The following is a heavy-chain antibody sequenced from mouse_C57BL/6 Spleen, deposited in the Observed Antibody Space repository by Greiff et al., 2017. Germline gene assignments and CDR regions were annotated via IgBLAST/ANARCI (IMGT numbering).Heavy chain of an antibody. V-gene: IGHV1-22*01. CDR1: GYTFTDYN. Sequence: VQLQQSGPELVKPGASVKMSCKASGYTFTDYNMHWVKQSHGKSLEWIGYINPNNGGTSYNQKFKGKATLTVNKSSSTAYMELRSLTSEDSAVYYCASYYDYDGPSSFDYWGQGTTLTVSS. D-gene: IGHD2-4*01. CDR3: ASYYDYDGPSSFDY. CDR2: INPNNGGT. J-gene: IGHJ2*01.